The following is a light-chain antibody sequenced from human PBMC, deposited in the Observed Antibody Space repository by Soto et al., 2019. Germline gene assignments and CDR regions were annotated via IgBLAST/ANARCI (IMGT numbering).Light chain of an antibody. CDR2: ASS. CDR3: QHYGASPLYI. V-gene: IGKV3-20*01. Sequence: EIVLTQSPGTLSLSPGERATLSCRASQSISSSYLALYQQKPGQAPRLLIFASSTRATGTPDRFSGTGSGTDFTLTISRLEPEDFAVYYCQHYGASPLYIFGQGTKVDIK. CDR1: QSISSSY. J-gene: IGKJ2*01.